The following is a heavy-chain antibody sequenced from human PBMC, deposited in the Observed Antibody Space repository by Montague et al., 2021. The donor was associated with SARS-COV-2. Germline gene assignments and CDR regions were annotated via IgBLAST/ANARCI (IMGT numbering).Heavy chain of an antibody. CDR2: ISSSSSTI. D-gene: IGHD3-10*01. CDR3: ARDQVLWFGEHVV. CDR1: GFTFSSYS. V-gene: IGHV3-48*02. Sequence: SLRLSCAASGFTFSSYSMNWVRQTPGKGLEWVSYISSSSSTIYYADSVKGRFTISRDNAKNPLYLQMNSLRDEDTAVYYCARDQVLWFGEHVVWGQGTLVTVSS. J-gene: IGHJ4*02.